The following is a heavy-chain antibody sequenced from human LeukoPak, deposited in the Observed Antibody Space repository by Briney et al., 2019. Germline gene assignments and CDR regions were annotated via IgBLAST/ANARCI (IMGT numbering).Heavy chain of an antibody. CDR1: GYTFTGYY. D-gene: IGHD1-26*01. J-gene: IGHJ4*02. CDR2: INPNSGGT. CDR3: ARDQSGLIIVGAIDY. V-gene: IGHV1-2*02. Sequence: ASVKVSCKASGYTFTGYYMHWVRQAPGQGLEWMGWINPNSGGTNYAQKFQGRVTMTRDTSISTAYMELSRLRSEDTAVYYCARDQSGLIIVGAIDYWGQGTLVTVSS.